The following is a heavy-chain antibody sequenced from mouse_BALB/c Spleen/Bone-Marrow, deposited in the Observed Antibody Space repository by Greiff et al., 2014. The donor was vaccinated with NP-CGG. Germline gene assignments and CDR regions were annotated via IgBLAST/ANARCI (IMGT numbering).Heavy chain of an antibody. CDR2: ISDDGSN. Sequence: EVQLVESGPGLVKPSQSLSLTCSVTGYSITSGYYWNWIRQFPGNQLEWMGYISDDGSNNYNPSLKNRISITRDTSKNQFFLKLISVTTEDTATYYCAREPYDGSLFEYWGQGTTLTVSS. CDR3: AREPYDGSLFEY. J-gene: IGHJ2*01. CDR1: GYSITSGYY. V-gene: IGHV3-6*02. D-gene: IGHD2-3*01.